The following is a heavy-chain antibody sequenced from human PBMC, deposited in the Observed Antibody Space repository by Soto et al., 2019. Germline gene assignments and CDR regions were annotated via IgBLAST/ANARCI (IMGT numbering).Heavy chain of an antibody. D-gene: IGHD4-17*01. J-gene: IGHJ4*02. V-gene: IGHV4-30-4*01. CDR1: GGSISSGNYY. Sequence: PSETLSLTCTVSGGSISSGNYYWSWIRQPPGKGLEWIGFISYSGTTHYSASLRSRVSISVDTSKNQFSLDLSSVTAADTAVYYCATMGTPVTGLYYFDYGGQGTLVT. CDR3: ATMGTPVTGLYYFDY. CDR2: ISYSGTT.